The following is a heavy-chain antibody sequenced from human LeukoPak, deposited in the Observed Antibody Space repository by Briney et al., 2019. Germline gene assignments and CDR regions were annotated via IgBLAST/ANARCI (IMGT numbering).Heavy chain of an antibody. CDR3: ASCGRYCSRTSCFDY. Sequence: GGSLRLSCAASGFTFSSYWMHWVRQAPGKGLVWVSRINSDGSSTIYADSVKGRFTISRDNAKNKLYLQMNSLRAEDTAVYYGASCGRYCSRTSCFDYWGQGTLVTVSS. CDR1: GFTFSSYW. V-gene: IGHV3-74*01. CDR2: INSDGSST. J-gene: IGHJ4*02. D-gene: IGHD2-2*01.